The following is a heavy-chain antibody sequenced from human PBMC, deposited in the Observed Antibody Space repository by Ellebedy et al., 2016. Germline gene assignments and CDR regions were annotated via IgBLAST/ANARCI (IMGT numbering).Heavy chain of an antibody. V-gene: IGHV3-74*01. J-gene: IGHJ6*03. CDR1: GFSFSNYW. CDR3: TRDTGLVTGFYFSYMDV. Sequence: GGSLRLSCAASGFSFSNYWMHWVRLVPGKGLVWVSRINTDGGAITYADSVKGRFTVSRDNAKNTLYLQMNSLRAEDTAVYFCTRDTGLVTGFYFSYMDVWGNGTTVTVSS. CDR2: INTDGGAI. D-gene: IGHD1-14*01.